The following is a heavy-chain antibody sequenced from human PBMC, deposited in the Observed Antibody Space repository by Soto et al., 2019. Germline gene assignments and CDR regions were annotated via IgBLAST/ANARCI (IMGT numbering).Heavy chain of an antibody. D-gene: IGHD3-3*01. CDR3: ATFGIYDFWSGYLHRDAFDV. CDR1: GFLFSSYG. CDR2: GSYDGSDS. J-gene: IGHJ3*01. Sequence: GGSLRLSCTASGFLFSSYGLHWVRQAPGKGLEWVGIGSYDGSDSYYADSVKGRFTISRDNSNKTMSLQMNSLRTEDTALYYCATFGIYDFWSGYLHRDAFDVWGQGTMVTVSS. V-gene: IGHV3-30*03.